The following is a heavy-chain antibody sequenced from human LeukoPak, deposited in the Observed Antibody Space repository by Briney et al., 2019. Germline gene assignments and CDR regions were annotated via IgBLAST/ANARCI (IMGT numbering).Heavy chain of an antibody. CDR3: ARLRGAAVSPFQH. CDR1: GGSISSGGYS. D-gene: IGHD6-13*01. Sequence: SETLSLTCAVSGGSISSGGYSWSWIRQPPGKGLEWIGYIYYSGSTNYNPSLKSRVTISVDTSKNQFSLKLSSVTAADTAVYYCARLRGAAVSPFQHWGQGTLVTVSS. J-gene: IGHJ1*01. V-gene: IGHV4-61*08. CDR2: IYYSGST.